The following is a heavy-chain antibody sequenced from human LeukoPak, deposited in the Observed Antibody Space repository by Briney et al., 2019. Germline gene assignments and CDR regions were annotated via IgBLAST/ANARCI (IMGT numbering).Heavy chain of an antibody. CDR3: ARDARQQLVERFDY. Sequence: SVKVSCKASGGTFSSYAISWVRQAPGQGLEWMGGIIPIFGTANYAQKFQGRVTITTDESTSTAYMELSSLRSEDTAVYYCARDARQQLVERFDYWGQGTLVTVSS. CDR1: GGTFSSYA. J-gene: IGHJ4*02. D-gene: IGHD6-13*01. V-gene: IGHV1-69*05. CDR2: IIPIFGTA.